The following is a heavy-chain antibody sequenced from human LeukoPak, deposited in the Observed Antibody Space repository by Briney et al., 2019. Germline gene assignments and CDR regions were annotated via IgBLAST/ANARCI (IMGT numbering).Heavy chain of an antibody. J-gene: IGHJ4*02. V-gene: IGHV3-21*01. CDR1: GFAFSSYS. D-gene: IGHD2-2*01. CDR3: ARGGSTSSEVEY. CDR2: ISSSSSYI. Sequence: PGGSLRLSCAASGFAFSSYSLNWVRQAPGKGLEWVSSISSSSSYIYYADSVKGRFTISRDNAKNSLYLQMNSLRAEDTAVYYCARGGSTSSEVEYWGQGTLVTVSS.